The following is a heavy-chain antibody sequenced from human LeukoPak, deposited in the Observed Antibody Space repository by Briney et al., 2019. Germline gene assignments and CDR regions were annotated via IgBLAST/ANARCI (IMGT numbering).Heavy chain of an antibody. CDR3: ARAPQGGYSYGFDAFDI. D-gene: IGHD5-18*01. CDR1: GGPFSGYY. V-gene: IGHV4-34*01. J-gene: IGHJ3*02. CDR2: INHSGST. Sequence: SETLSLTCAVYGGPFSGYYWSWIRQPPGKGLEWIGEINHSGSTNYNPSLKSRVTISVDTSKNQFSLKLSSVTAADTAVYYCARAPQGGYSYGFDAFDIWGQGTMFTVSS.